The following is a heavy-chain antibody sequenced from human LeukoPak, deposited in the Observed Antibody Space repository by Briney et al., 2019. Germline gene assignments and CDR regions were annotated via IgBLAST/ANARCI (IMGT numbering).Heavy chain of an antibody. CDR1: GDTFSSYA. D-gene: IGHD2-2*01. V-gene: IGHV1-69*04. CDR3: ATMGTVPAATRDLRKASY. J-gene: IGHJ4*02. CDR2: IIPIFGIA. Sequence: GASVKVSCKASGDTFSSYAISWVRQAPGQGLEWMGRIIPIFGIANYAQKFQGRVTITADKSTSTAYMELSSLRSEDTAVYYCATMGTVPAATRDLRKASYWGQGTLVTVSS.